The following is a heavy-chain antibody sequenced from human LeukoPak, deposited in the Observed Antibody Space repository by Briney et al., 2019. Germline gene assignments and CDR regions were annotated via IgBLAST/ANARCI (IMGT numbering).Heavy chain of an antibody. CDR2: IYYSGST. D-gene: IGHD7-27*01. CDR1: GCSISSYY. V-gene: IGHV4-59*01. J-gene: IGHJ4*02. CDR3: AGYLNWGFGYYFDY. Sequence: PSETLSLTCTVSGCSISSYYWSWVRQPPGKGLEWVGYIYYSGSTNYNPSLKSRVTISVDTSKNQFSLKLSSVTAADTAVYYCAGYLNWGFGYYFDYWGQGTLVTVSS.